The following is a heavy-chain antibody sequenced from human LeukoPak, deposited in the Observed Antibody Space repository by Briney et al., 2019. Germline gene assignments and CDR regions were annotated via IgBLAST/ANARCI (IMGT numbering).Heavy chain of an antibody. CDR3: AKGRLQEGTVFRGVITPVDY. CDR1: GFTFSNFA. V-gene: IGHV3-23*01. D-gene: IGHD3-10*01. J-gene: IGHJ4*02. CDR2: ISGSGDGT. Sequence: GGSLRLSCATSGFTFSNFAMNWVRRAPGKGLEWVSTISGSGDGTYYADSVKGRFTISRDNSENTLFLQMSSLSADDTALYYCAKGRLQEGTVFRGVITPVDYWGQGTLVTVTS.